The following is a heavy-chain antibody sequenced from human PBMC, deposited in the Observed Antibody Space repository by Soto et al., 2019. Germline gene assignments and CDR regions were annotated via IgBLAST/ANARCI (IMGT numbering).Heavy chain of an antibody. J-gene: IGHJ4*02. V-gene: IGHV3-33*01. CDR1: GFTFSSYG. CDR3: ARDTHGSGSYYVY. D-gene: IGHD3-10*01. CDR2: IWYDGSNK. Sequence: QVQLVESGGGVVQPGRSLRLSCEASGFTFSSYGMHWVRQAPGKGLEWVAVIWYDGSNKYYADSVKGRFTISRDNSKNTLYLQMNSLRAEDTAVYYCARDTHGSGSYYVYWGQGTLVTVSS.